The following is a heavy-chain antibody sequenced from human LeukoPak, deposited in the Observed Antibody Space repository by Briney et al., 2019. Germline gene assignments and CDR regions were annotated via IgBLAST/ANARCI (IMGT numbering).Heavy chain of an antibody. V-gene: IGHV1-2*05. CDR1: GYTFTGYY. J-gene: IGHJ4*02. Sequence: ASVKVSCKASGYTFTGYYMHWVRQAPGQGLEWMGRINPNSGGTNYAQKFQGRVTMTRDTSISTAYMELSRLRSDDTGVYYCARDLSGSGSYYGYWGQGTLVTVSS. CDR2: INPNSGGT. D-gene: IGHD3-10*01. CDR3: ARDLSGSGSYYGY.